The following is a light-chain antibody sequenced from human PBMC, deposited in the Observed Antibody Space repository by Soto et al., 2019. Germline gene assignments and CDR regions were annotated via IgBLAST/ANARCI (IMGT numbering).Light chain of an antibody. Sequence: QSVLTQPPSVSGAPGQRVTISCTGSSSNIGAGYDVHWYQQLPGTAPKLPIYGNSNRPSGVPDRFSGSKSGTSAPLAITGLQAEDEADYYWQSYDSSLSGWVFGGGTKLTVL. CDR1: SSNIGAGYD. V-gene: IGLV1-40*01. J-gene: IGLJ3*02. CDR2: GNS. CDR3: QSYDSSLSGWV.